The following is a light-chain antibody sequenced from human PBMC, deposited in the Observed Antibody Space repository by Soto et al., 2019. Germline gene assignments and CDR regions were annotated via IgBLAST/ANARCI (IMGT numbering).Light chain of an antibody. J-gene: IGKJ1*01. V-gene: IGKV3-11*01. CDR2: DAS. CDR1: QSVSSY. Sequence: IVLTQSPATLSLSQGEIATLSCRASQSVSSYLAWYQQKTGQAPTLLIYDASNRATGIPARFSGSGSGTDFTLTISSLEPEDFAVYYCQQRSNWPPTWTFGQGTKVDIK. CDR3: QQRSNWPPTWT.